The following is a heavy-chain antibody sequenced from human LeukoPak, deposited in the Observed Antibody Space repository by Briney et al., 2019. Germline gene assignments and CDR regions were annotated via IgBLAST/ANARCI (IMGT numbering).Heavy chain of an antibody. CDR2: IYYSGST. J-gene: IGHJ6*02. D-gene: IGHD3-3*01. CDR3: ARDSGYYDFWSGYSPTAGMDV. V-gene: IGHV4-31*03. CDR1: GGSISSGGYY. Sequence: SETLSLTCTVSGGSISSGGYYWSWIRQHPGKGLEWIGYIYYSGSTYYNPSLKSRVTISVDTSKNQFSLKLSSVTAADTAVYYCARDSGYYDFWSGYSPTAGMDVWGQGTTVTVSS.